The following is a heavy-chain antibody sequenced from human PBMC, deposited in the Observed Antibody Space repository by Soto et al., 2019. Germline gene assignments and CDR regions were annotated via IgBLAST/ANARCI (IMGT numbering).Heavy chain of an antibody. D-gene: IGHD2-15*01. J-gene: IGHJ4*02. V-gene: IGHV3-72*01. CDR1: GFTFSEHY. CDR3: TRVRLGAPTRYFDY. Sequence: EVQLVESGGGLVQPGGSLRLSCAASGFTFSEHYMDWVRQAPGKGLEWVGRVKNKANSYTTEYAASVKGRCTISRDDSRNLLFLQMNSLKTDDTALYYCTRVRLGAPTRYFDYWSQGALVTVSS. CDR2: VKNKANSYTT.